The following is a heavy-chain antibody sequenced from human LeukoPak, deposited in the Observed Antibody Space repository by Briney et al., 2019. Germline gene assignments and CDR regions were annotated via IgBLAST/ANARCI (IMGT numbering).Heavy chain of an antibody. CDR3: AKEGPFGYSSGWYNY. Sequence: GGSLRLSCAASGFTFSSYAMHWVRQAPGKGLEYVSAISSNESNTYYANSVKGRFIISRDNSKNTLHLQMGSLRAEDMAVYYCAKEGPFGYSSGWYNYWGQGTLVTVSS. CDR2: ISSNESNT. J-gene: IGHJ4*02. V-gene: IGHV3-64*01. D-gene: IGHD6-19*01. CDR1: GFTFSSYA.